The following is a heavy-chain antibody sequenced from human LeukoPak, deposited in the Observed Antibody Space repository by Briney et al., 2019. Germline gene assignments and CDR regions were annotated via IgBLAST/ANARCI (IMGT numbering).Heavy chain of an antibody. D-gene: IGHD2-2*01. V-gene: IGHV5-51*01. CDR3: ARREYCSSTSCLYFQH. CDR1: GYSFTSYW. J-gene: IGHJ1*01. CDR2: IYPGDSDT. Sequence: GESLKISCKGSGYSFTSYWIGWVRQMPGKGLEWMGIIYPGDSDTRYSPSFQGQVTISADKSISTAYLQWSSLKASDTAMYYCARREYCSSTSCLYFQHWDQGTLVTVSS.